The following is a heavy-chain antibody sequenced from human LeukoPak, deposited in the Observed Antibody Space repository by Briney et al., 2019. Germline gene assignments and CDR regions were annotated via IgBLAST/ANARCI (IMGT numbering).Heavy chain of an antibody. J-gene: IGHJ5*02. V-gene: IGHV1-2*02. D-gene: IGHD6-19*01. CDR1: RYTFTGYY. CDR3: ARDLRRGSSGWYWGDWFDP. Sequence: ASVKVSCKASRYTFTGYYMHWVRQAPGQGLEWMGWINPNSGGTNYAQKFQGRVTMTRDTSISTAYMELSRLRSDDTAVYYCARDLRRGSSGWYWGDWFDPWGQGTLVTVSS. CDR2: INPNSGGT.